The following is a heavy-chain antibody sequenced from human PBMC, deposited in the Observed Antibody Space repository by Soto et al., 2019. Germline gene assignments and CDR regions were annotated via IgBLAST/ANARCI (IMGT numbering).Heavy chain of an antibody. V-gene: IGHV3-13*01. J-gene: IGHJ3*02. CDR3: ARGFRGYCSGGSSHIIDMPAFDI. CDR2: IGTAGDT. D-gene: IGHD2-15*01. CDR1: GFTFSSYD. Sequence: PGGSLRLSCAASGFTFSSYDMHWVRQATGKGLEWVSAIGTAGDTYYPGSVKGRFTISRENAKNSLYLQMNSLRAGDTAVYYCARGFRGYCSGGSSHIIDMPAFDIWGQGTMVTVSS.